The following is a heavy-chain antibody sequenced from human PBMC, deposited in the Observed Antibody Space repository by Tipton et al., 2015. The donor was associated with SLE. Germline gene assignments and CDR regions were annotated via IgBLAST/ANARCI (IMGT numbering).Heavy chain of an antibody. Sequence: SLRLSCAASGFTFSSYLMHWVRQAPGKGLEWVAVISYDGSNKYYADSVKGRFTISRDNSKNTLYLQMNSLRAEDTGVYYCVSHSGYDWYYFDYWGLGALVTVPS. J-gene: IGHJ4*02. CDR2: ISYDGSNK. D-gene: IGHD5-12*01. V-gene: IGHV3-30*04. CDR1: GFTFSSYL. CDR3: VSHSGYDWYYFDY.